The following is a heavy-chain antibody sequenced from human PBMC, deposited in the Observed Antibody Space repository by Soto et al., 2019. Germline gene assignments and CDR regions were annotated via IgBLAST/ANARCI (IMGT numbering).Heavy chain of an antibody. CDR1: GYTFTIYG. V-gene: IGHV1-18*01. CDR3: ARAHRSSSGWLAFLKVDWFDP. D-gene: IGHD6-19*01. J-gene: IGHJ5*02. Sequence: ASLKVSCKASGYTFTIYGISWVRQAPGQGLEWMGWISAYNGNTNYAQKLQGRVTMTTDTSTSTAYMELRSLRSDDTAVYYCARAHRSSSGWLAFLKVDWFDPWGQGTLVTVSS. CDR2: ISAYNGNT.